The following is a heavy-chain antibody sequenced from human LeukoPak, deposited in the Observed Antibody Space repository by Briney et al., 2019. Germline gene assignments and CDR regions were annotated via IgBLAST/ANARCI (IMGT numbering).Heavy chain of an antibody. Sequence: GRSLRLSCAASGFTFDDYAMHWVRQAPGKGPEWVSGISWNSGSIGYADSVKGRFTISRDNAKNSLYLQMNSLRAEDTALYYCAKDRKILSYYFDYWGQGTLVTVSS. V-gene: IGHV3-9*01. CDR3: AKDRKILSYYFDY. CDR1: GFTFDDYA. J-gene: IGHJ4*02. CDR2: ISWNSGSI.